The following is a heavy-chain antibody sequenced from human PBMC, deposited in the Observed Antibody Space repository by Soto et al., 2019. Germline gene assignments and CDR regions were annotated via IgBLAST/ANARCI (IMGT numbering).Heavy chain of an antibody. Sequence: GGSLRLSCAASGFTFSNYVMNWVRQAPGKGLEWVSTLSGSGDGTYYAESVKGRFTISRDNSKNILYLQMDGLRAEDTAVYYCAKDHVLRYVTGYMDVWGKGTTVTDSS. CDR1: GFTFSNYV. J-gene: IGHJ6*03. D-gene: IGHD3-9*01. CDR3: AKDHVLRYVTGYMDV. V-gene: IGHV3-23*01. CDR2: LSGSGDGT.